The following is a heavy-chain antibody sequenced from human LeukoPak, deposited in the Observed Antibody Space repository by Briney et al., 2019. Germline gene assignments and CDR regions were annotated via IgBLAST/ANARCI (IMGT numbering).Heavy chain of an antibody. CDR1: GFTFSSYW. V-gene: IGHV3-74*01. D-gene: IGHD2-2*01. CDR3: ARDFRVEHIVVVPAAMPANSSSWPLDY. CDR2: INSDGSST. Sequence: GGSLRLSCAASGFTFSSYWMHWVRQAPGKGLVWVSRINSDGSSTSYADSVKGRFTISRDNAKNSLYLQMNSLRAEDTAVYYCARDFRVEHIVVVPAAMPANSSSWPLDYWGQGTLVTVSS. J-gene: IGHJ4*02.